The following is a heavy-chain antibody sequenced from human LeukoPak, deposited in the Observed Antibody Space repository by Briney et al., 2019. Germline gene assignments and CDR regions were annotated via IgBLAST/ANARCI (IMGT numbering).Heavy chain of an antibody. V-gene: IGHV3-21*01. J-gene: IGHJ4*02. D-gene: IGHD2-15*01. CDR3: ARVGVVAATD. CDR1: GFTFSSYS. Sequence: KTGGSLRLSCAASGFTFSSYSMNWLRQAPGKGLEWVSSISSSSSYIYYADSVKGRFTISRDNAKNSLYLQMNSLRAEDTAVYYCARVGVVAATDWGQGTLVTVSS. CDR2: ISSSSSYI.